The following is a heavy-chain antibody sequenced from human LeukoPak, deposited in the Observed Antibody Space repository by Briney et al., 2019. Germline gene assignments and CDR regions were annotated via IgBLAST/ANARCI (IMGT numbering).Heavy chain of an antibody. CDR1: GFTFSSYA. D-gene: IGHD3-3*01. V-gene: IGHV3-23*01. Sequence: GGSLRLSCAASGFTFSSYAMSWVRQAPGKGLEWVSAITGSGGSTYYADSVRGRFTISRDNSKNTLYLQMNSPRAEDTAVYYCAKGSDFWSGSRYYFDYWGQGTLVTVSS. CDR2: ITGSGGST. J-gene: IGHJ4*02. CDR3: AKGSDFWSGSRYYFDY.